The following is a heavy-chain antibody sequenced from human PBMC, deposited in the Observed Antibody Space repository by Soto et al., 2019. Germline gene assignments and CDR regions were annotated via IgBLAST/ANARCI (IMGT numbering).Heavy chain of an antibody. V-gene: IGHV3-72*01. CDR3: ARGATSRALDI. D-gene: IGHD1-26*01. CDR1: GFTFTDHY. CDR2: SKNKVNSYTA. Sequence: PGGSLRLSCAASGFTFTDHYMDWVRQAPGKGLEWVGRSKNKVNSYTAEYAASVKGRFTISRDDSKNSLSVQMNSLKTEDTAVYYCARGATSRALDIWGQGTMVTVSS. J-gene: IGHJ3*02.